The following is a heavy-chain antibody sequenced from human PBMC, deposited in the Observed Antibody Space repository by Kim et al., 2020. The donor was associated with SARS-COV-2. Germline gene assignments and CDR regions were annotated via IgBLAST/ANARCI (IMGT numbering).Heavy chain of an antibody. D-gene: IGHD3-10*01. V-gene: IGHV3-33*01. CDR2: IWYDGSNK. J-gene: IGHJ4*02. CDR1: GFTFSSYG. Sequence: GGSLRLSCAASGFTFSSYGMHWVRQAPGKGLEWVAVIWYDGSNKYYADSVKGRFTISRDNSKNTLYLQMNSLRAEDTAVYYCASDSVYYGSGSIRGYFDYWGQGTLVTVSS. CDR3: ASDSVYYGSGSIRGYFDY.